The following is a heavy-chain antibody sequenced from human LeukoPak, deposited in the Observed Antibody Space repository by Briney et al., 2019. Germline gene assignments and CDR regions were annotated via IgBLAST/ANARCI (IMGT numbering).Heavy chain of an antibody. D-gene: IGHD2-15*01. CDR3: AKVPLGYCSSGTCYLDY. Sequence: PGGSLRLSCAASGFTFSSYAMSGVRQAPGKGLEWVSAISGSGGSTYYADSVKGRFTISRDNSKNTLYLQMNSLRAEDTAVYYCAKVPLGYCSSGTCYLDYWGQGTLVTVSS. J-gene: IGHJ4*02. CDR1: GFTFSSYA. CDR2: ISGSGGST. V-gene: IGHV3-23*01.